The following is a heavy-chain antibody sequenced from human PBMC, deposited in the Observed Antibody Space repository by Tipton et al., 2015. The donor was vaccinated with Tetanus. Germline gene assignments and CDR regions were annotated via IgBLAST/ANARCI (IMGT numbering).Heavy chain of an antibody. Sequence: QSGPEVKKPGASAKVSCKASGYTFTHYGISWVRQAPGQGLEWMGGFSPIFRRPNYAQKFQGRVTISADESTSTAYMELRSLTSADTAIYYCAREAINSEDRRAFDVWGQGTMVTVSP. CDR2: FSPIFRRP. CDR1: GYTFTHYG. J-gene: IGHJ3*01. CDR3: AREAINSEDRRAFDV. D-gene: IGHD3-22*01. V-gene: IGHV1-69*13.